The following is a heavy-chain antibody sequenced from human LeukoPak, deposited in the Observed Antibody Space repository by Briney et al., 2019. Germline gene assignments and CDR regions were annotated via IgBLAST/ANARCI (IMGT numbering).Heavy chain of an antibody. D-gene: IGHD3-22*01. CDR2: IYYIGST. J-gene: IGHJ4*02. CDR1: GGSMSSFY. CDR3: ARGYYDSSVFAGPDHYFDY. V-gene: IGHV4-59*01. Sequence: SETLSLTCTVSGGSMSSFYWTWIRQSPGKGLEWIGYIYYIGSTDYNPSLRSRVTMSVDTSNNQFSLKLSYVTAADTAVYYCARGYYDSSVFAGPDHYFDYWGQGTLVTVSS.